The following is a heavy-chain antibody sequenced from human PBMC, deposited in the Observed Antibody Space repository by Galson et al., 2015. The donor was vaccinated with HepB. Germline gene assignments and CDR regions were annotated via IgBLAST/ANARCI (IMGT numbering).Heavy chain of an antibody. J-gene: IGHJ4*02. V-gene: IGHV7-4-1*02. D-gene: IGHD3-10*01. Sequence: SVKVSCKASGYTFSNYVMSWVRQAPGQGLEWMGWINTNTGNPTYAQGFTGRFLFSWDTSVSTAYLQISSLTAEDTALYYCARGAPMLREGLFDYWGQGTLVTVSS. CDR1: GYTFSNYV. CDR2: INTNTGNP. CDR3: ARGAPMLREGLFDY.